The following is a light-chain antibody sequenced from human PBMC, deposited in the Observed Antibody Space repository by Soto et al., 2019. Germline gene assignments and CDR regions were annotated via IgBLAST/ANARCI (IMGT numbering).Light chain of an antibody. CDR3: NSYTSSSTLV. Sequence: QSVLTQPPSVSGTPGQRVTISCSGSSSNIGSSYVYWYQQLPGTAPKLLIYRNNQWPSGVPDRFSGSKAGTSASLVISGLRSEDEADYYCNSYTSSSTLVFGGGTKLTVL. J-gene: IGLJ2*01. V-gene: IGLV1-47*01. CDR1: SSNIGSSY. CDR2: RNN.